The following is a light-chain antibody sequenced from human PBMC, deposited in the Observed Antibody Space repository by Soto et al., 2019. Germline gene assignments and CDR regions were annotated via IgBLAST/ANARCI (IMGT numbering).Light chain of an antibody. CDR2: DAS. J-gene: IGKJ4*01. CDR1: QSISAF. CDR3: QQRSKWPVT. V-gene: IGKV3-11*01. Sequence: VVLTQSPATLSLSPGERATLSCRASQSISAFLAWYQQKPGQAPRLLIYDASNRATGTPARFSGSGSGTDFTLTISSLEAEDFALYYCQQRSKWPVTFGGGTKVEIK.